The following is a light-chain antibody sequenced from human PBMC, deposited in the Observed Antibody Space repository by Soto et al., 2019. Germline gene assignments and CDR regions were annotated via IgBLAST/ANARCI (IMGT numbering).Light chain of an antibody. J-gene: IGKJ1*01. CDR3: QQYSSSST. V-gene: IGKV1-5*03. CDR1: QSISSW. Sequence: DIQMTQSPSTVSASIGGRVIITCRASQSISSWLAWYQQKPGKAPKLLIYKASSLQSGIPARFSGRGSGTQFTLTIRTLQPDYFASSYCQQYSSSSTFGQGTKVEMK. CDR2: KAS.